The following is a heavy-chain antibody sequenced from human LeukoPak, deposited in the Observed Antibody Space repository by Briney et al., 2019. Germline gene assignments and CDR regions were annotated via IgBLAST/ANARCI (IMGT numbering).Heavy chain of an antibody. CDR1: GGTFSSYA. V-gene: IGHV1-69*04. CDR3: AREISGGSPPNP. Sequence: ASVKVSCKASGGTFSSYAISWVRQAPGQGLEWMGRIIPILGIANYAQKFQGRVTITADKSTSTAYMELSSLRSEDTAVYYCAREISGGSPPNPWGQGTLVTVSS. J-gene: IGHJ5*02. CDR2: IIPILGIA. D-gene: IGHD1-26*01.